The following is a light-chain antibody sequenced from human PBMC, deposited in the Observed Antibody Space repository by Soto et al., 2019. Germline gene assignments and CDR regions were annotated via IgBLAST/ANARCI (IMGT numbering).Light chain of an antibody. CDR3: CSYATTYTFV. J-gene: IGLJ1*01. Sequence: QSVLTQPPSVSGAPGQRVTISCTGSSSNIGANYDVHWYQQRPGTAPKLLIFGNSNRPSGVPDRFSGSKSGYTASLTISGLQAEDEADYYCCSYATTYTFVFGTGTKVTVL. V-gene: IGLV1-40*01. CDR2: GNS. CDR1: SSNIGANYD.